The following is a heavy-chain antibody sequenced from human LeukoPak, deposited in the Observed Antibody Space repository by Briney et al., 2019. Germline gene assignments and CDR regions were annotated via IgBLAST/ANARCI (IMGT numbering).Heavy chain of an antibody. D-gene: IGHD5-18*01. J-gene: IGHJ4*02. CDR1: DFTVISNY. CDR3: TRGHAAMGDY. Sequence: GGSLGLSCGASDFTVISNYMTWVRQAPGKGLECVSVIHSNDDTYYAASVRGRFTISRDSSNHMLYLQMNSLRAEDTAVYYCTRGHAAMGDYWGQGTLVTVSS. CDR2: IHSNDDT. V-gene: IGHV3-53*01.